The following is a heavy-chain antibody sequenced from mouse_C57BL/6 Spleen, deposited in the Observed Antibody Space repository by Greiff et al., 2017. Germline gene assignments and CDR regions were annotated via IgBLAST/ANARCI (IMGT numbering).Heavy chain of an antibody. J-gene: IGHJ4*01. D-gene: IGHD1-1*01. V-gene: IGHV1-22*01. Sequence: VQLQQSGPELVKPGASVKMSCKASGYTFTDYNMHWVKQSHGKSLEWIGYINPNNGGTSYKQKFKGKATLTVNKSSSTAYMELRSLTSEDSAVYYCCSSPYYYAMDYWGQGTSVTVSS. CDR1: GYTFTDYN. CDR3: CSSPYYYAMDY. CDR2: INPNNGGT.